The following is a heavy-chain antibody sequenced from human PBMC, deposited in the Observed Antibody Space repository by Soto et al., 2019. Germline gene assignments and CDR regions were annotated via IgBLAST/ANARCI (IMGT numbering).Heavy chain of an antibody. CDR1: GFTFSSYA. D-gene: IGHD6-19*01. J-gene: IGHJ6*02. CDR2: ISYDGSNK. Sequence: QVQLVESGGGVVQPGRSLRLSCAASGFTFSSYAMHWVRQAPGKGLEWVAVISYDGSNKYYADSVKGRFTISRDNSKKXRYLQMNSLRAEDTAVYYCARAVDGPSPYYYGMDVWGQGTTVTVSS. CDR3: ARAVDGPSPYYYGMDV. V-gene: IGHV3-30-3*01.